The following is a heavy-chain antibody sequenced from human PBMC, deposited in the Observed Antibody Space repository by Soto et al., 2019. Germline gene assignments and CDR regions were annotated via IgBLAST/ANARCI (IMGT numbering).Heavy chain of an antibody. Sequence: SETLSLTCTVSGGSISSYYWSWIRQPPGKGLEWIGYIYYSGSTNYNPSLKSRVTISVDTSKNQFSLKLSSVTAAGTAVYYCARNRPNYGSGSYYYYGMDVWGQGTTVTVSS. D-gene: IGHD3-10*01. CDR2: IYYSGST. CDR3: ARNRPNYGSGSYYYYGMDV. CDR1: GGSISSYY. J-gene: IGHJ6*02. V-gene: IGHV4-59*01.